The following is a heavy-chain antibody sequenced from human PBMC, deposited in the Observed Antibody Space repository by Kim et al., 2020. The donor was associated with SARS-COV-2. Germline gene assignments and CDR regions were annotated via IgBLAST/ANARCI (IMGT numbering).Heavy chain of an antibody. Sequence: KKYADSVKGRFTISRDTSKNTIYLQMNSLGAEDTAVYYCARALEKAFEYWGQGTLVTVSS. V-gene: IGHV3-30*03. CDR2: K. J-gene: IGHJ4*02. CDR3: ARALEKAFEY.